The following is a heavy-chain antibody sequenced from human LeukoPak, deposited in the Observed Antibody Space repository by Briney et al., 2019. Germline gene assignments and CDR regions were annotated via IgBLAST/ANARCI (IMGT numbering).Heavy chain of an antibody. V-gene: IGHV1-18*01. CDR3: NLKGSEDYYDSSGYYYYFDY. J-gene: IGHJ4*02. CDR1: GYTFTSYG. CDR2: ISAYNGNT. Sequence: ASVKVSCKASGYTFTSYGISWVRQAPGQGLEWMGWISAYNGNTNYAQKFQGRVTITADESTSTAYMELSSLRSEDTAVYYCNLKGSEDYYDSSGYYYYFDYWGQGTLVTVSS. D-gene: IGHD3-22*01.